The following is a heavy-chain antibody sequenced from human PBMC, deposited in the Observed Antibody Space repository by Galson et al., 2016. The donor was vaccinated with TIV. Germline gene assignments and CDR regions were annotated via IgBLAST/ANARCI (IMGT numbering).Heavy chain of an antibody. J-gene: IGHJ4*02. D-gene: IGHD4-17*01. CDR1: GFTFSAYF. CDR3: ARGDYGDYEVGSMDY. V-gene: IGHV3-30*04. CDR2: VSYDGTKK. Sequence: SLRLSCAGSGFTFSAYFMHWVRQAPGKGLEWLAVVSYDGTKKNYADSVKGRFSIPRDNSKKTISLQMNSLRPEDTALYFCARGDYGDYEVGSMDYWGQGSLVTVSS.